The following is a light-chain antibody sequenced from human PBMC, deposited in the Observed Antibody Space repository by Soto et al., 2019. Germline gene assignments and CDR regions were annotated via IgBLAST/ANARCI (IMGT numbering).Light chain of an antibody. V-gene: IGKV3-11*01. CDR1: QSVSRY. J-gene: IGKJ4*01. CDR2: DAS. Sequence: EIVLTQSPVTLSLSPGERATLSCRASQSVSRYFAWYQQKPGQAPRLLIYDASNRATGIPARFSGSGSGTDFTLTIDSLEPEYFAVYYCQQRSNWPPLTFGGGTKVEIK. CDR3: QQRSNWPPLT.